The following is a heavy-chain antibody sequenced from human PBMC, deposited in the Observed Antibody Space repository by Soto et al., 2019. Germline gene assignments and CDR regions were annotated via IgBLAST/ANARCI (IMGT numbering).Heavy chain of an antibody. CDR2: ISWNSGSI. D-gene: IGHD5-12*01. V-gene: IGHV3-9*01. Sequence: EVQLVESGGGLVQPGRSLRLSCAASGFTFDDYAMHWVRQAPGKGLEWVSGISWNSGSIGYADSVKGRFTISRDNAKNSLDLQMNSLRAEDTALYYCAKASRVILATMSQSAYFDYWGQGTLVTVSS. CDR1: GFTFDDYA. J-gene: IGHJ4*02. CDR3: AKASRVILATMSQSAYFDY.